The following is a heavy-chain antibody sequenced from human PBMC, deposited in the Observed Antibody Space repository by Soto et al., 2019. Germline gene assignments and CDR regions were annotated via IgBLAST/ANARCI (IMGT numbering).Heavy chain of an antibody. CDR3: ARGTVTGSEYNYYYYGMDV. Sequence: SVKVACKASGCTFSSYAIDWVRQAPGQGLEWMGGIIPLFGTTNYAQKLQGRVKLTADESTRTAYMELSTLTSEDTAVYYCARGTVTGSEYNYYYYGMDVWGQGTTVTV. V-gene: IGHV1-69*13. CDR1: GCTFSSYA. D-gene: IGHD1-26*01. J-gene: IGHJ6*02. CDR2: IIPLFGTT.